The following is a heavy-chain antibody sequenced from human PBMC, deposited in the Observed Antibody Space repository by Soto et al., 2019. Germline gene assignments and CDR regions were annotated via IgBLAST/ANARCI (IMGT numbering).Heavy chain of an antibody. J-gene: IGHJ6*02. CDR2: MKPDDGGP. D-gene: IGHD5-12*01. Sequence: ASVKVSCKSSGYILSDYCIHWVRQAPGQGLEWLGWMKPDDGGPNYAQNFQGRVIMTRDTSTDTDYMELTRLTSDDTAVYFCVRDLRRQWRRLDPESYTGMDVWGQGTTVTVSS. CDR3: VRDLRRQWRRLDPESYTGMDV. V-gene: IGHV1-2*02. CDR1: GYILSDYC.